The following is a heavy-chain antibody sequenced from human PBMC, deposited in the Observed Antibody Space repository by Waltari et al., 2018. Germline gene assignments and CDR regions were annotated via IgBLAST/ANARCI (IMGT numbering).Heavy chain of an antibody. CDR1: GGSFRGYY. V-gene: IGHV4-34*01. J-gene: IGHJ6*03. CDR2: INHSGST. D-gene: IGHD4-4*01. Sequence: QVQLQQWGAGLLKPSETLSLTCAVYGGSFRGYYWSWLRPPPGKGWEWMGEINHSGSTNYNPSLKSRVTISVDTSKNQFSLKLSSVTAADTAVYYCARKRNYNFYYYYYMDVWGKGTTVTVSS. CDR3: ARKRNYNFYYYYYMDV.